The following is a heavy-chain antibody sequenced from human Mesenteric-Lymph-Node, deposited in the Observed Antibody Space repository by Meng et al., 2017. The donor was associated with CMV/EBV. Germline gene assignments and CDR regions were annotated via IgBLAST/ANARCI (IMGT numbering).Heavy chain of an antibody. CDR2: ISSSGSTI. Sequence: GGSLRLSCAASGFTFSDYYMSWIRQAPGKGLEWVSYISSSGSTIYYADSVKGRFTISRDNAKNSLYLQMNSLRAEDTAVYYCARNYDFWSGYYTQGYYGMDVWGQGTTVTVSS. J-gene: IGHJ6*02. CDR3: ARNYDFWSGYYTQGYYGMDV. V-gene: IGHV3-11*04. D-gene: IGHD3-3*01. CDR1: GFTFSDYY.